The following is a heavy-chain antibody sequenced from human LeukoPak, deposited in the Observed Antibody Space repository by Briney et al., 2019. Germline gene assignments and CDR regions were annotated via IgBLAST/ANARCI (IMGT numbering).Heavy chain of an antibody. V-gene: IGHV1-8*01. CDR1: GYTFTSYD. J-gene: IGHJ4*02. CDR2: MNPNSGNT. D-gene: IGHD3-10*01. Sequence: WASVRVSCKASGYTFTSYDINWVRQAPGQGLEWMGWMNPNSGNTGYAQKFQGRVTMTRNTSISTAYMELSSLRSEDTAVYYCARVGEDDYYGSGGSLITWDWGQGTLVTVSS. CDR3: ARVGEDDYYGSGGSLITWD.